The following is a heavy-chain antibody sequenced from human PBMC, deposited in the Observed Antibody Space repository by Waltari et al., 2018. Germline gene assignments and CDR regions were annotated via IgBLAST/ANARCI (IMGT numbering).Heavy chain of an antibody. CDR2: INHSGST. J-gene: IGHJ3*02. Sequence: QVQLQQWGAGLLKPSETLSLTCAVYGGSFSGYYWSWIRQPPGKGLEWIGEINHSGSTYYNPSLKSRVTISVDTSKNQFSLKLSSVTAADTAVYYCAKLTIFGVVMRAFDIWGQGTMVTVSS. CDR1: GGSFSGYY. CDR3: AKLTIFGVVMRAFDI. D-gene: IGHD3-3*01. V-gene: IGHV4-34*01.